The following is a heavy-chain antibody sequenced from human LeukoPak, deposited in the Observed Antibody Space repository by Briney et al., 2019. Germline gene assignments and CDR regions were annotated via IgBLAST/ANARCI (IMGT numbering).Heavy chain of an antibody. CDR3: ARDQDYVWGSYRYTNGY. V-gene: IGHV3-9*01. CDR2: ISWNSGSI. D-gene: IGHD3-16*02. CDR1: GFTFDDYA. J-gene: IGHJ4*02. Sequence: GRSLRLSCAASGFTFDDYAMHWVRQAPGKGLEWVSGISWNSGSIGYADSVKGRFTISRDNAKNSLYLQMNSLRAEDTALYYCARDQDYVWGSYRYTNGYWGQGTLVTVSS.